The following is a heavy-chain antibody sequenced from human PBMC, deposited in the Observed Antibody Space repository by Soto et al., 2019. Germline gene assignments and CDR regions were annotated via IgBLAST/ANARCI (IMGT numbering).Heavy chain of an antibody. J-gene: IGHJ4*02. V-gene: IGHV1-46*01. CDR3: ARDQTTYFFES. Sequence: ASVKVSCKASGNIFTSYYIHWVRQAPGQGLQWMGIFDPSGAGTNYAHKFEGRVTMTWDTSTSTVYLELRSLTSDGTAVYYCARDQTTYFFESWGQGTLVTVSS. CDR1: GNIFTSYY. D-gene: IGHD1-1*01. CDR2: FDPSGAGT.